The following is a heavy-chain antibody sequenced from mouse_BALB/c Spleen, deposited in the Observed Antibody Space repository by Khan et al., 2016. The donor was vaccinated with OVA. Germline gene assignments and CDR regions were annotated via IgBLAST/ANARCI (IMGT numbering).Heavy chain of an antibody. V-gene: IGHV3-2*02. Sequence: VQLKESGPGLVKPSQSLSLTCTVTGYSITSGYAWNWIRQFPGNKLEWMGYISYSDFTSYTPSLKSRISITRDTSKNQFFLQLNSVTTEDTATYYCAGGNYYGYYFDYWGQGTTLTVSS. CDR2: ISYSDFT. CDR1: GYSITSGYA. D-gene: IGHD1-1*01. CDR3: AGGNYYGYYFDY. J-gene: IGHJ2*01.